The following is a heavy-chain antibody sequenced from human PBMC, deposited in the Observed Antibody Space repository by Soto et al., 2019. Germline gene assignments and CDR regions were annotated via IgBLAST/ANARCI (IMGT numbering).Heavy chain of an antibody. D-gene: IGHD3-16*01. CDR2: MSPFTGKA. CDR1: VYIFARYG. Sequence: ASVNVSCKASVYIFARYGISWVRQAPGQGLEWVGWMSPFTGKADYAQHFQGIVTMTADTSTNTAFMELRSLRSDDTAVYYCAYLRGFTGYPGDWGQGTLVTVSS. CDR3: AYLRGFTGYPGD. V-gene: IGHV1-18*04. J-gene: IGHJ4*02.